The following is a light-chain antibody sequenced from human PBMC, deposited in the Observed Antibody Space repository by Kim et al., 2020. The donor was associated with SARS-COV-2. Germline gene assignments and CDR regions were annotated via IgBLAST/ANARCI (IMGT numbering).Light chain of an antibody. Sequence: APGKTAGITCGGNHIGSKSVHWYQQKPGQAPALVIYYDTDRPSGIPERFSGSTSGNTATLTISRVEAGDEADYYCQVWDSTSDHLVFGGGTQLTVL. J-gene: IGLJ3*02. CDR2: YDT. V-gene: IGLV3-21*04. CDR3: QVWDSTSDHLV. CDR1: HIGSKS.